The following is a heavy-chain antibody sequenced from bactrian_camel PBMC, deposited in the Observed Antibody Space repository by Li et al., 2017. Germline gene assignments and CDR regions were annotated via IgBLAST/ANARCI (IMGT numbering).Heavy chain of an antibody. CDR2: IYTSAQNA. J-gene: IGHJ6*01. CDR3: AARPRNGQDCVAAGRYSFGY. V-gene: IGHV3S30*01. Sequence: QLVESGGGHVQPGGSLRLSCGASGFTFSTYATNWVRQAPGKGLEWISNIYTSAQNAYYAESVKGRFTISKDNAKNTLYLQMTDLQPTDTAVYYCAARPRNGQDCVAAGRYSFGYWGQGTQVTVS. CDR1: GFTFSTYA. D-gene: IGHD1*01.